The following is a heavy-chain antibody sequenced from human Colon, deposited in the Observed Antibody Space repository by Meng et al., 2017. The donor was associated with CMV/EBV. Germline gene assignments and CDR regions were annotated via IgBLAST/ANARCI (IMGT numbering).Heavy chain of an antibody. CDR2: IYHSGST. Sequence: SETLSLTCAVSGGSISSSNWWSWVRQPPGKGLEWIGEIYHSGSTNYNPSLKSRVTISVDKSKNQFSLKLSSVTAADTAVYYCASINYSTALGFFDYWGQGTLVTVSS. J-gene: IGHJ4*02. V-gene: IGHV4-4*02. CDR3: ASINYSTALGFFDY. CDR1: GGSISSSNW. D-gene: IGHD4-11*01.